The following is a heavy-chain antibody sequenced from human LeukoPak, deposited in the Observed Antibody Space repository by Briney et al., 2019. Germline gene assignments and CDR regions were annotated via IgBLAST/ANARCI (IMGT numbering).Heavy chain of an antibody. Sequence: GGSLRLSCAASGFTFSSYGMSWVRQAPGKGLEWVSAISGSGGSTYYADSVKGRFTISRDNSKNTLYLQMNSLRAEDTAVYYCAKVSWFGELSEGDFDYWGQGTLVTVSS. CDR3: AKVSWFGELSEGDFDY. V-gene: IGHV3-23*01. CDR2: ISGSGGST. CDR1: GFTFSSYG. D-gene: IGHD3-10*01. J-gene: IGHJ4*02.